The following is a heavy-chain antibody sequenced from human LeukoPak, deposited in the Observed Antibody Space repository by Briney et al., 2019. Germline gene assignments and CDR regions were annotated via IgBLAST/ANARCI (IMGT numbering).Heavy chain of an antibody. Sequence: PSETLSLTCAVYGGSFSGYYWSWIRQPPGKGLEWIGEINHSGSTNYNPSLKSRVTISVDTSKNQFSLKLSSVTAADTAVYYCARGPRYSYNAFYNWFDPWGQGTLVTVSS. CDR1: GGSFSGYY. J-gene: IGHJ5*02. V-gene: IGHV4-34*01. CDR2: INHSGST. CDR3: ARGPRYSYNAFYNWFDP. D-gene: IGHD5-18*01.